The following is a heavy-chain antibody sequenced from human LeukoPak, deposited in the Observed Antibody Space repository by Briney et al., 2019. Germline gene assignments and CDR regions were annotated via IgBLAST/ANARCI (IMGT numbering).Heavy chain of an antibody. Sequence: PSETQSLTCTVSGGSISSYYWSWLRQPPGKGLEWIGYIYYSGSTNYNPSLKSRVTISVDTSKNQFSLKLSSVTTADTAVYYCARGIQWLVPWGQGTLVTVSS. CDR3: ARGIQWLVP. J-gene: IGHJ4*02. CDR1: GGSISSYY. V-gene: IGHV4-59*01. CDR2: IYYSGST. D-gene: IGHD6-19*01.